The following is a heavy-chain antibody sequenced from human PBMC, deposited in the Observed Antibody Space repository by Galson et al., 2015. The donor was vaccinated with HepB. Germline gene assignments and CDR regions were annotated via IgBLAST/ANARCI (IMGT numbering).Heavy chain of an antibody. CDR3: ARGGDGDLSFFDY. CDR2: IWHDGDNK. D-gene: IGHD4-17*01. J-gene: IGHJ4*02. Sequence: LRLSCAVSGFSFSNYGMHWVRQAPGKGLEWVAMIWHDGDNKYYADSVRGRFTISRDNSKNTLYLQVNCLRAEDTAVYYCARGGDGDLSFFDYWGQGTLITVSS. V-gene: IGHV3-33*01. CDR1: GFSFSNYG.